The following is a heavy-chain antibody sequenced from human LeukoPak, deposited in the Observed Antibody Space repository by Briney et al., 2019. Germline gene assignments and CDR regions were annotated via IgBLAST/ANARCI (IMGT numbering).Heavy chain of an antibody. CDR2: IYYSGST. D-gene: IGHD3-3*02. Sequence: PSETLSLTCTVSGGSISSYYWSWIRQPPGKGLEWIGYIYYSGSTNYNPSLKSRVTISLDTSKNQFSLKLISVTAADTAVYYCARREFSDWFDPWGQETLVTVSS. J-gene: IGHJ5*02. V-gene: IGHV4-59*08. CDR3: ARREFSDWFDP. CDR1: GGSISSYY.